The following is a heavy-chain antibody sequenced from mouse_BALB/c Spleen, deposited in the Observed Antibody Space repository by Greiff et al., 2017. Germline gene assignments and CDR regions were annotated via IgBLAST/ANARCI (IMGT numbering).Heavy chain of an antibody. CDR2: IRSKSNNYAT. J-gene: IGHJ2*01. V-gene: IGHV10-1*02. CDR1: GFTFNTYA. Sequence: EVMLVESGGGLVQPKGSLKLSCAASGFTFNTYAMNWVRQAPGTGLEWVARIRSKSNNYATYYADSVKDRFTISRDDSQSMLYLQMNNLKTEDTAMYYCVRLTGDYWGQGTTLTVSS. CDR3: VRLTGDY. D-gene: IGHD4-1*01.